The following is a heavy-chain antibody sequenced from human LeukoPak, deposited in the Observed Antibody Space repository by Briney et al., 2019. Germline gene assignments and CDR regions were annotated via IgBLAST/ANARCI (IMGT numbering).Heavy chain of an antibody. CDR1: GGSISSSSYY. D-gene: IGHD6-6*01. CDR3: ARGFESIAARPIDY. Sequence: NPSETLSLTCTVSGGSISSSSYYWGWIRQPPGKGLEWIGSIYYSGSTYYNPSLKSRVTISVDTSKNQFSLKLSSVTAADTAVYYCARGFESIAARPIDYXGQXXXXXXXS. V-gene: IGHV4-39*01. CDR2: IYYSGST. J-gene: IGHJ4*02.